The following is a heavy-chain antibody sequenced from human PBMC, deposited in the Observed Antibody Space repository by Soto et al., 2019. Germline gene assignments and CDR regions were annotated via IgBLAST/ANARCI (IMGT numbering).Heavy chain of an antibody. Sequence: ASVKVSCKASGYTFTSYAIRWVRQAPGQRLEWMGWINAGNGNTKYSQRFQGRVIITRDTSAGTAYMELRSLRSEDTAVYYCATPIVAFYWGQGTLVTSPQ. V-gene: IGHV1-3*01. CDR1: GYTFTSYA. CDR2: INAGNGNT. D-gene: IGHD5-12*01. CDR3: ATPIVAFY. J-gene: IGHJ4*02.